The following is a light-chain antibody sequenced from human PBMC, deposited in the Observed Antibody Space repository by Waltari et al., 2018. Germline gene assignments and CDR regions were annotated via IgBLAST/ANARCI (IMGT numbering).Light chain of an antibody. CDR1: QAISDF. CDR3: QHYDSAPPT. CDR2: FAS. J-gene: IGKJ1*01. Sequence: DIQMTQSPSSLSASVGDTFTITCRASQAISDFLAWYQQKPGKAPKPLIFFASNLESGVPSRFSGSGSGTEFTLTISNLQPEDFATYYCQHYDSAPPTFGQGTKVEI. V-gene: IGKV1-16*01.